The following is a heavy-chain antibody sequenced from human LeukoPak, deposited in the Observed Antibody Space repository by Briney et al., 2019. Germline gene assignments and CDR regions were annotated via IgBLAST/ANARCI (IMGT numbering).Heavy chain of an antibody. CDR3: AKDLGARGVVRSY. Sequence: HPGRSLRLSCAASGFTFSSYGMHWVRQAPGKGLEWVAFIRYDGSNKYYADSVKGRFTISRDNSKNTLYLQMNSLRAEDTAVYYCAKDLGARGVVRSYWGQGTLVTVSS. V-gene: IGHV3-30*02. D-gene: IGHD3-3*01. CDR1: GFTFSSYG. J-gene: IGHJ4*02. CDR2: IRYDGSNK.